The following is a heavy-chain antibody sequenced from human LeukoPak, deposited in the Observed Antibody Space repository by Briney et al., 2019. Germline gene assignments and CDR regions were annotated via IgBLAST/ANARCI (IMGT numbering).Heavy chain of an antibody. CDR2: INHSGST. J-gene: IGHJ4*02. CDR3: ARGNGYMAAAGTLGY. CDR1: GVASSGNY. Sequence: SETLSLTCGVYGVASSGNYWSWIRQSPGRGLEWIGEINHSGSTNYNPSLKSRVIISIDKSKNQFSLKLSSVTAADTAVYYCARGNGYMAAAGTLGYWGQGTLVTVSS. D-gene: IGHD6-13*01. V-gene: IGHV4-34*01.